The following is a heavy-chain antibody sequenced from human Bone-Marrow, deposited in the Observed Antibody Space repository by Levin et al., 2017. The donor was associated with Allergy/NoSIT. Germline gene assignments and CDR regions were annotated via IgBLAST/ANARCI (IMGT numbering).Heavy chain of an antibody. CDR3: AREVLIAPRWFAL. CDR1: GGSINNYY. D-gene: IGHD2-21*01. J-gene: IGHJ2*01. CDR2: FSSSGII. Sequence: SETLSLTCTVSGGSINNYYWSWLRQSAGKGLEWIGRFSSSGIINYNPSLRGRVNMSLDAARNQISLTLTSVSAADTAVYFCAREVLIAPRWFALWGRGTLVTVSS. V-gene: IGHV4-4*07.